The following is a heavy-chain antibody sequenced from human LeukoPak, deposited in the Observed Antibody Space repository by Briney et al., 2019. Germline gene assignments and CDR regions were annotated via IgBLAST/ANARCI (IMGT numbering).Heavy chain of an antibody. V-gene: IGHV3-74*01. J-gene: IGHJ4*02. CDR2: ISSDASST. D-gene: IGHD3-22*01. CDR3: ARARGYYYDSFDY. CDR1: GFTFSSYW. Sequence: GGSLRLSCAASGFTFSSYWMHWVRQAPGEGLVWVSRISSDASSTSYADSVKGRFTISRDNAENTLFLQMNSLTAEDTAVYYCARARGYYYDSFDYWGQGTLVTISS.